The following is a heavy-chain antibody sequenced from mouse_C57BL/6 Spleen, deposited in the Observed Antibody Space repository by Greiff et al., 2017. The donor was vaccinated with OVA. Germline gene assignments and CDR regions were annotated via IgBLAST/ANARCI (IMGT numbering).Heavy chain of an antibody. CDR1: GFTFSSYA. CDR3: ARDLDGSGYFDV. CDR2: ISDGGSYT. D-gene: IGHD1-1*01. V-gene: IGHV5-4*01. J-gene: IGHJ1*03. Sequence: VKLVESGGGLVKPGGSLKLSCAASGFTFSSYAMSWVRQTPEKRLEWVATISDGGSYTYYPDNVKGRFTISRDNAKNNLYLQMSHLKSEDTAMYYCARDLDGSGYFDVWGTGTTVTVSS.